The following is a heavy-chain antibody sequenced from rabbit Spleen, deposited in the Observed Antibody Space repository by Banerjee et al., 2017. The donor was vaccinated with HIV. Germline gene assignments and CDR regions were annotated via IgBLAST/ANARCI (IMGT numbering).Heavy chain of an antibody. Sequence: QEHLVESGGGLVQPEGSLTLTCKASGFSFSSYYYMCWVRQAPGKGLESIACIYGGSGGSTWYASWAKGRFTISKTSSTTVTLQLTSLTAADMATYFCARGSAAMTMVITGFYFNLWGPGTLVTVS. J-gene: IGHJ4*01. V-gene: IGHV1S45*01. CDR3: ARGSAAMTMVITGFYFNL. CDR2: IYGGSGGST. CDR1: GFSFSSYYY. D-gene: IGHD2-1*01.